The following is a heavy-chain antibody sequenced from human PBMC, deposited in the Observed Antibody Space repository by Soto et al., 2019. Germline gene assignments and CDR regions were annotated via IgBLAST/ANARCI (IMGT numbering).Heavy chain of an antibody. CDR2: ISGSGGST. CDR1: GFTFSSYA. CDR3: AKDPYSYDSSGYYP. Sequence: LSLTCAASGFTFSSYAMSWVRQAPGKGLEWVSAISGSGGSTYYADSVKGRFTISRDNSKNTLYLQMNSLRAEDTAVYYCAKDPYSYDSSGYYPWGQGTLVTVSS. J-gene: IGHJ5*02. V-gene: IGHV3-23*01. D-gene: IGHD3-22*01.